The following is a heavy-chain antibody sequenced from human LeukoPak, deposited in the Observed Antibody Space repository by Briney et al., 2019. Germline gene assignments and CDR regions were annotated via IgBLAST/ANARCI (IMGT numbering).Heavy chain of an antibody. Sequence: GGSLRLSCAASGFTFSSYEMNWVRQAPGKGLEWVSYISTSSSYTNYADSVKGRFTISRDDAKNSLYLQMNSLRAEDTAVYHCARGHYGMDVWGQGTTVTVSS. CDR2: ISTSSSYT. CDR1: GFTFSSYE. J-gene: IGHJ6*02. CDR3: ARGHYGMDV. V-gene: IGHV3-48*03.